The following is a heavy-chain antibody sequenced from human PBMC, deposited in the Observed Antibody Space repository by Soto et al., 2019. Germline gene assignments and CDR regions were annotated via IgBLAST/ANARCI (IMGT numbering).Heavy chain of an antibody. CDR3: ARYYDSSGPRKWFDP. D-gene: IGHD3-22*01. CDR1: GGSISSSSYY. J-gene: IGHJ5*02. Sequence: ETLSLTCTVSGGSISSSSYYWGWIRQPPGKGLEWIGSIYYSGSTYYNPSLKSRVTISVDTSKNQFSLKLSSVTAADTAVYYCARYYDSSGPRKWFDPWGQGTLVTVSS. V-gene: IGHV4-39*01. CDR2: IYYSGST.